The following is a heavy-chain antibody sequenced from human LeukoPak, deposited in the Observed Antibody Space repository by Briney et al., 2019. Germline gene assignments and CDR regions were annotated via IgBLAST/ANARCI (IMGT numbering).Heavy chain of an antibody. Sequence: GGSLRLSCAASGFTFSSYEMNWVRQAPGKGLEWVSYITSSGNTIYYADSVKGRFTLSSDNAKNSLYLKMNSLRAEDTAVYCCARLTTMTTTGGPFDYWGQGTLVTVSS. D-gene: IGHD4-17*01. CDR2: ITSSGNTI. CDR3: ARLTTMTTTGGPFDY. CDR1: GFTFSSYE. V-gene: IGHV3-48*03. J-gene: IGHJ4*02.